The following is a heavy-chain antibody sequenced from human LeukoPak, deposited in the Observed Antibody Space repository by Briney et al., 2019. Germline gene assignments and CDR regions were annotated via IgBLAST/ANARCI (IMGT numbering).Heavy chain of an antibody. CDR1: GGSISSSSYY. V-gene: IGHV4-39*07. J-gene: IGHJ4*02. CDR2: IYYSGST. Sequence: ASETLSLTCTVSGGSISSSSYYWGWIRQPPGKGLEWIGSIYYSGSTYYNPSLKSRVTISVDTSKNQFSLKLSSVTAADTAVYYCARDAAAAATDYWGQGTLVTVSS. CDR3: ARDAAAAATDY. D-gene: IGHD6-13*01.